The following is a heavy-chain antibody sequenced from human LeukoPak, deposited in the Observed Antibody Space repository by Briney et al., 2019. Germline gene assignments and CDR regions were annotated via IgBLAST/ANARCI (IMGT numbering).Heavy chain of an antibody. J-gene: IGHJ6*02. Sequence: GGSLRLSCAASGFTFSSYGMHWVRQAPGKGLEWVAVISYDGSNKYYADSVKGRFTISRDNSKNTLYLQMNSLRAEDTAVYYCAKESYHYYYGMDVWGQGTTVTVSS. V-gene: IGHV3-30*18. CDR1: GFTFSSYG. CDR3: AKESYHYYYGMDV. CDR2: ISYDGSNK.